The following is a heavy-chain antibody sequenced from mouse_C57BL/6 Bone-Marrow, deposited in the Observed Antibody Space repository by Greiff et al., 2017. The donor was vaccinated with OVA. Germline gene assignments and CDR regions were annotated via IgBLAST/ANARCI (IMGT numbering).Heavy chain of an antibody. J-gene: IGHJ3*01. CDR3: ASFWDYYGSSPFAY. Sequence: QVQLQQSGPELVKPGASVKISCKASGYAFSSSWMNWVKQRPGKGLEWIGRIYPGDGDTNYNGKFKGKATLTADKSSSTAYMQLSSLTSEDSAVYYCASFWDYYGSSPFAYWGQGTLVTVSA. D-gene: IGHD1-1*01. CDR2: IYPGDGDT. CDR1: GYAFSSSW. V-gene: IGHV1-82*01.